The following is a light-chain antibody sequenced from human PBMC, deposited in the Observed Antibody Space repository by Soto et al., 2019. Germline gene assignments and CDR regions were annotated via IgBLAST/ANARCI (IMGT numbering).Light chain of an antibody. J-gene: IGLJ2*01. CDR3: QSYDGTSVV. V-gene: IGLV6-57*04. Sequence: NFMLSQPHSVSGSPGKTVTISCTRSTGNIASNYVQWYQQRPGSAPTSVIYEDSQRPSGVHDRFSGSIDSSSNSASLTISGLETEDEADYYCQSYDGTSVVFGGGTKLTVL. CDR2: EDS. CDR1: TGNIASNY.